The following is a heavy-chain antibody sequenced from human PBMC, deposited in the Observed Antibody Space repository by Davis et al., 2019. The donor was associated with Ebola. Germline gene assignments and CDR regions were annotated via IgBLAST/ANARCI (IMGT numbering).Heavy chain of an antibody. J-gene: IGHJ3*02. V-gene: IGHV3-23*01. CDR3: AKDTSNIWFDI. Sequence: PGGSLRLSCSASGFIFSSYVMSWVRQAPGKGLEWVSTLGTSADTYYADSVKGRFTISRDNSKNTLYLQMNGLRVEDTVIYYCAKDTSNIWFDIWGQGTNVTVSS. CDR2: LGTSADT. CDR1: GFIFSSYV. D-gene: IGHD1-26*01.